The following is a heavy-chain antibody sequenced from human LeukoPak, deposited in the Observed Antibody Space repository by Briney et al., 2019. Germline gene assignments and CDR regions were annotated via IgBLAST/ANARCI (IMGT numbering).Heavy chain of an antibody. CDR2: IKQDGSET. CDR3: ARARYGSGGYFFDF. Sequence: GGSLRLSCAASGFNFNSYWMSWVRQAPGKGLECVAIIKQDGSETSFVDSVKGRFTISRDNAKSSLYLQMNSLRGEDTAVYYCARARYGSGGYFFDFWGQGTLVTVSS. V-gene: IGHV3-7*04. CDR1: GFNFNSYW. D-gene: IGHD3-10*01. J-gene: IGHJ4*02.